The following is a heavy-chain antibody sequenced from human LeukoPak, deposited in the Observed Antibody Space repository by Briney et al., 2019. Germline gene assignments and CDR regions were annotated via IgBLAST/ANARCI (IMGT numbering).Heavy chain of an antibody. V-gene: IGHV3-33*08. J-gene: IGHJ4*02. CDR1: GFTFSSYG. Sequence: GGSLRLSCAASGFTFSSYGMHWVRQAPGKGLEWVAVIWYDGSNKYYADSVKGRFTISRDNSKNTLYLQMNILRAGDTAVYYCARDGIGIRELLIDYWGQGTLVTVSS. D-gene: IGHD1-26*01. CDR3: ARDGIGIRELLIDY. CDR2: IWYDGSNK.